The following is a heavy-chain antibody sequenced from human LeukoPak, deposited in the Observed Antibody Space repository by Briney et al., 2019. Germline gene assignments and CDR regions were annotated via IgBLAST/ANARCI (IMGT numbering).Heavy chain of an antibody. CDR1: GFTFSSYA. J-gene: IGHJ5*02. V-gene: IGHV3-30-3*01. CDR3: ARGQPVPATTATRLTFGGVIRS. D-gene: IGHD3-16*02. Sequence: PGRSLRLSCAASGFTFSSYAMHWVRQAPGKGLEWVAVISYDGSNKYYADSVKGRFTISRDNSKNTLYLQMNSLRAEDTAVYYCARGQPVPATTATRLTFGGVIRSWGQGTLVTVSS. CDR2: ISYDGSNK.